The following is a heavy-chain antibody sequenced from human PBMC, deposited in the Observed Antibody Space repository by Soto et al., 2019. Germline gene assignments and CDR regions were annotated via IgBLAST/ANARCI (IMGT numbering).Heavy chain of an antibody. J-gene: IGHJ4*02. Sequence: GGSLRLSCAASGFTFSSYAMHWVRQAPGKGLEWVAVISYDGSNKYYADSVKGRFTISRDNSKNTLYLQMNSLRAEDTAVYYCARDPRILEWLFYFDYWGQGTLVTVPQ. CDR2: ISYDGSNK. D-gene: IGHD3-3*01. V-gene: IGHV3-30-3*01. CDR1: GFTFSSYA. CDR3: ARDPRILEWLFYFDY.